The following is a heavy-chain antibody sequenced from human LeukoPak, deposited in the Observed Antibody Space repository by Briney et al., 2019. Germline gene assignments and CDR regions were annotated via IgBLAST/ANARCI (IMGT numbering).Heavy chain of an antibody. CDR1: GYTFTGYY. CDR3: ARSPGGNYYYYMDV. J-gene: IGHJ6*03. Sequence: GASVKVSFKASGYTFTGYYMHWVRQALGQGLEWMGWINPNSGGTNYAQKFQGRVTMTRDTSISTAYMELSRLRSDDTAVYYCARSPGGNYYYYMDVWGKGTTVTVSS. CDR2: INPNSGGT. V-gene: IGHV1-2*02. D-gene: IGHD4-23*01.